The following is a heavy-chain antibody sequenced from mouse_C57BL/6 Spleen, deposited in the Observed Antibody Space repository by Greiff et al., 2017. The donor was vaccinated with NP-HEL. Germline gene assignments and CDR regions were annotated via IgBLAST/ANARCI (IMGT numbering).Heavy chain of an antibody. CDR3: ARKKAAYYAMDY. Sequence: VQLQQSGPGLVQPSQSLSITCTVSGFSLTSYGVHWVRQSPGQGLEWLGVIWSGGSTDYYAAFISRLSISKDNSKSQVFFKMNSLQADDTAIYYCARKKAAYYAMDYWGQGTSVTVSS. J-gene: IGHJ4*01. CDR1: GFSLTSYG. D-gene: IGHD3-2*02. V-gene: IGHV2-2*01. CDR2: IWSGGST.